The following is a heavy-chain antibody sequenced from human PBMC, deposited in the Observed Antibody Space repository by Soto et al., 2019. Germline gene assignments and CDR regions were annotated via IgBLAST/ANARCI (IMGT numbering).Heavy chain of an antibody. J-gene: IGHJ6*02. D-gene: IGHD5-12*01. CDR1: GYTFTGYY. V-gene: IGHV1-2*04. CDR2: INPNSGGT. CDR3: ARDQGSIVATSYYYYGMDV. Sequence: QVQLVQSGAEVKKPGASVKVSCKASGYTFTGYYMHWVRQAPGQGLEWMGWINPNSGGTNYAQKFQGWVTMTRDTSISTAYMELSRLRSDDTAVYYCARDQGSIVATSYYYYGMDVWGQGTTVTVSS.